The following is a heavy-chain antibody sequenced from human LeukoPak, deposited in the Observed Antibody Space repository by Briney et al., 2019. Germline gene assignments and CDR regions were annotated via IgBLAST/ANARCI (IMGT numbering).Heavy chain of an antibody. CDR1: GFTFSNYG. CDR3: ASCVWFGELSFDI. Sequence: GGSLRLSCAASGFTFSNYGIHWVRHAPGKGLEWVSGIGWNSATIVYADSVRGRFTISRDNSKNTLYLQMNSLRAEDTAVYYCASCVWFGELSFDIWGQGTMVTVSS. V-gene: IGHV3-23*01. D-gene: IGHD3-10*01. CDR2: IGWNSATI. J-gene: IGHJ3*02.